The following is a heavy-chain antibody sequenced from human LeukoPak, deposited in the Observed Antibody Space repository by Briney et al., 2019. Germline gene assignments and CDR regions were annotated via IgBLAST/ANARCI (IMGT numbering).Heavy chain of an antibody. D-gene: IGHD3-16*02. J-gene: IGHJ4*02. CDR2: IYSGGST. V-gene: IGHV3-66*01. Sequence: GGSLRLSCAASGFTVSSNYMSWVRQAPGKGLEWVSVIYSGGSTYYADSVKGRFTISRDNSKNTLYLQMNSLRAEDTAVYYCARGSSYDYVWGSYRPLYYFDYWGQGTLVTVSS. CDR3: ARGSSYDYVWGSYRPLYYFDY. CDR1: GFTVSSNY.